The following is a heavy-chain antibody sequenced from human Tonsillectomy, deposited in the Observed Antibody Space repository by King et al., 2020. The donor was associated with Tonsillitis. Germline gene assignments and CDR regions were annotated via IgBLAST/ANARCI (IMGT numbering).Heavy chain of an antibody. V-gene: IGHV1-69*04. CDR3: ARGYYRGGWYIRDN. J-gene: IGHJ4*02. D-gene: IGHD6-19*01. CDR2: IIPILDIG. CDR1: GGTFSNYA. Sequence: QLVQSGAEVKKPGSSVKVSCKASGGTFSNYAISWVRQAPGQGLEWMGRIIPILDIGDYSQKFQGRVTITADKSTSTAHMELSSLRSEDTAIYYCARGYYRGGWYIRDNWGQGTLVTVSS.